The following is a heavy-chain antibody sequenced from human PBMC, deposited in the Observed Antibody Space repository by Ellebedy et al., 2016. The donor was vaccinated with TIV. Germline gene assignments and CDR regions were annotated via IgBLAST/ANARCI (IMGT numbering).Heavy chain of an antibody. Sequence: ASVKVSXXASGYTFTSYDINWVRQATGQGLEWMGWMNPNSGNTVYAQKFQGRVTMTRNTSISTAYMELSSLRSEDTAVFYCARVYDFWSGLGYMDVWGKGTTVTVSS. CDR1: GYTFTSYD. CDR2: MNPNSGNT. D-gene: IGHD3-3*01. J-gene: IGHJ6*03. CDR3: ARVYDFWSGLGYMDV. V-gene: IGHV1-8*01.